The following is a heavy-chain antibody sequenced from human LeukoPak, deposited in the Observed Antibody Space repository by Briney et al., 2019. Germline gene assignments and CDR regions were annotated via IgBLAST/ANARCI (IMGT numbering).Heavy chain of an antibody. CDR1: GFTFSSYW. V-gene: IGHV3-7*01. D-gene: IGHD3-22*01. CDR2: IKQDGSEK. J-gene: IGHJ4*02. CDR3: ASQPIVVVPYFDY. Sequence: PGGSLRLSCAASGFTFSSYWMSWVRQAPGKGLEWVANIKQDGSEKYYVDSVKGRFTISRDNAKNSLYLQMNSLRAEDTAVYYCASQPIVVVPYFDYWGQGTLVTVSS.